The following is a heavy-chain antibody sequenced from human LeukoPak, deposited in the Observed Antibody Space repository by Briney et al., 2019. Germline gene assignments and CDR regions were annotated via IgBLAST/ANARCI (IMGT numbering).Heavy chain of an antibody. D-gene: IGHD2-2*01. V-gene: IGHV4-59*01. CDR1: GGSISSYY. J-gene: IGHJ4*02. CDR3: AREPADLLDIVVVPAAHQSGNYFDY. Sequence: PSETLSLTCTVSGGSISSYYWSWIRQPPGKGLEWIGYIYNSGSTNYKPSLKSRVTISVDTSKNQFSLKLSSVTAADTAVYYCAREPADLLDIVVVPAAHQSGNYFDYWGQGTLVTVSS. CDR2: IYNSGST.